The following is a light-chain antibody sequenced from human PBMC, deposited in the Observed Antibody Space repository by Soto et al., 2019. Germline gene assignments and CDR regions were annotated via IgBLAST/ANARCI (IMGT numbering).Light chain of an antibody. CDR1: SSDVGSYNL. V-gene: IGLV2-14*02. CDR3: AAWDDSLSGVV. J-gene: IGLJ2*01. CDR2: GNS. Sequence: QSALTQPASVSGSPGQSITISCTGTSSDVGSYNLVSWYQQLPGTAPKLLMHGNSQRPSGVPDRFSGSKSGTSASLAISGLRTEDEADYYCAAWDDSLSGVVFGGGTKLTVL.